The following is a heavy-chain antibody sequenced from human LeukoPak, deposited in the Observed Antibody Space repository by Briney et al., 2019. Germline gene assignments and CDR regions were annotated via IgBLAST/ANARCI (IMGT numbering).Heavy chain of an antibody. CDR2: IWSDGTEK. D-gene: IGHD4-11*01. Sequence: PGGSLRFSCATSGFTFSHYGMHWVRQAPGKGREWVAVIWSDGTEKYYGDSVKGRFTISRDNSKKTVYLQVNSLRVEDTAVYYCAKDAQRGFDFSNSLESWGQGTLVTVSP. J-gene: IGHJ4*02. CDR1: GFTFSHYG. V-gene: IGHV3-33*06. CDR3: AKDAQRGFDFSNSLES.